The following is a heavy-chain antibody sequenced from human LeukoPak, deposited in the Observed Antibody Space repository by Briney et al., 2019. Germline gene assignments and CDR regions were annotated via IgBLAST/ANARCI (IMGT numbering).Heavy chain of an antibody. Sequence: GASVKVSCKASGYTFTSYDINWVRQATGQGLEWMGWMNPNSGNTGYAQKFQGRVTITRNTSISTAYMELSSLRSEDTAVYYCARAYSGTGSDAFDIWGQGTMVTVSS. V-gene: IGHV1-8*03. CDR2: MNPNSGNT. CDR3: ARAYSGTGSDAFDI. CDR1: GYTFTSYD. D-gene: IGHD3/OR15-3a*01. J-gene: IGHJ3*02.